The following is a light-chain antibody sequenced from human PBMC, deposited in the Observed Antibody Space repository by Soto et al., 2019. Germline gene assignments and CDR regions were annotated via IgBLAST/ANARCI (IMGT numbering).Light chain of an antibody. V-gene: IGKV1-5*03. CDR2: KAS. CDR3: QQYNSYSPYT. CDR1: QSISSW. J-gene: IGKJ2*01. Sequence: DIQMTQSPSTLSASVGDRVTITCRASQSISSWLAWYQQKPGKAPKLLIYKASSLESGVPSRFSGSESGTEFTLNISRLQPDDFATYYCQQYNSYSPYTFGQGTKLEIK.